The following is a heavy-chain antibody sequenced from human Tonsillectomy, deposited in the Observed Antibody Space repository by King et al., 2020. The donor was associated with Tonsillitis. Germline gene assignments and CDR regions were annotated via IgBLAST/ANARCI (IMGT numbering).Heavy chain of an antibody. V-gene: IGHV3-23*03. Sequence: VQLVESGGGLVQPGGSLRLSCAASGFTFSNYAMNWVRQAPGKGLEWVSLISGNSRGTYYRDSVRGRFTISRDGSKNTVHLQMNSLRAEDTAIYYCAIAHGDGDYSFDYWGQGTQVTASS. CDR3: AIAHGDGDYSFDY. CDR1: GFTFSNYA. CDR2: ISGNSRGT. J-gene: IGHJ4*02. D-gene: IGHD4-17*01.